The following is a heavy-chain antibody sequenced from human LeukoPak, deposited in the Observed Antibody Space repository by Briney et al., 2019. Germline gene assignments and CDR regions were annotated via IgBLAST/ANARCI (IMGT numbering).Heavy chain of an antibody. CDR1: GFTFSNYA. CDR3: AKDRDSDWTSKYFQH. Sequence: GGSLRLSCAASGFTFSNYAMSWVRQAPGKGLEWVSAISGSGGSTYYAGSVKGRFTISRDDSKNTLYLLMNSLRADDTAVYYCAKDRDSDWTSKYFQHWGQGTLVTVSS. D-gene: IGHD6-19*01. CDR2: ISGSGGST. J-gene: IGHJ1*01. V-gene: IGHV3-23*01.